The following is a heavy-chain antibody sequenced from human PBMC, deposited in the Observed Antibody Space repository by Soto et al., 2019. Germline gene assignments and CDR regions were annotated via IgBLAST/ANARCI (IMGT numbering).Heavy chain of an antibody. CDR1: GFTFSGYY. D-gene: IGHD1-1*01. CDR2: INSYGDII. Sequence: GGSLRLSCAASGFTFSGYYVSWIRQAPGKGLEWVSYINSYGDIIYYAASVKGRFTISRDNARNSLYLQMNSLRAEDTAVYYCARVGSPRHNVVQYGMDVWGQGTTVTVSS. CDR3: ARVGSPRHNVVQYGMDV. V-gene: IGHV3-11*01. J-gene: IGHJ6*02.